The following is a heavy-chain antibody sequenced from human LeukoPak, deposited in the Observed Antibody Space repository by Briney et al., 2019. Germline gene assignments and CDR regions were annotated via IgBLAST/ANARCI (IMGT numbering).Heavy chain of an antibody. CDR3: ARGGGSSSQGWFDP. V-gene: IGHV4-61*05. CDR2: IYYSGST. CDR1: GGSVSSSNFY. J-gene: IGHJ5*02. D-gene: IGHD6-13*01. Sequence: PSETLSLTCTVSGGSVSSSNFYWAWIRQPPGKGLEWIGYIYYSGSTNYNPSLKSRVTISVDTSKNQFSLKLSSVTAADTAMYYCARGGGSSSQGWFDPWGQGTLVTVSS.